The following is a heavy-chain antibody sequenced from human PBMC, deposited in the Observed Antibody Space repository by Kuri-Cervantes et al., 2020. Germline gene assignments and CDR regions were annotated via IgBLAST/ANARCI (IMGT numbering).Heavy chain of an antibody. V-gene: IGHV3-9*01. CDR1: GFTFDDYA. D-gene: IGHD2-15*01. Sequence: LSLTCAASGFTFDDYAMHWVRQAPGKGLEWVSGISWNSGSIGYADSVKGRFTISRDNAKNSLYLQMNSLRDEDTAVYYCARGFLGYCSGGSCYTIFDYWGQGTLVTVSS. CDR2: ISWNSGSI. CDR3: ARGFLGYCSGGSCYTIFDY. J-gene: IGHJ4*02.